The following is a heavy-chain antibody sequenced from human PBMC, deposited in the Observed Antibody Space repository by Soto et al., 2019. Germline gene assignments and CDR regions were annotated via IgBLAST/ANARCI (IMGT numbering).Heavy chain of an antibody. CDR2: IYTSGST. D-gene: IGHD6-13*01. CDR1: GGSISNYY. CDR3: ARAPAYSTSWLDY. J-gene: IGHJ4*02. V-gene: IGHV4-4*07. Sequence: QVQLQESGPGLVKPSETLSLTCTVSGGSISNYYWNWIRQPAGKGLEWIGRIYTSGSTSYNPSLKSRVTMSVYTSKNQFSLKLSSVTAADTAVYYCARAPAYSTSWLDYWGQGILVTVSS.